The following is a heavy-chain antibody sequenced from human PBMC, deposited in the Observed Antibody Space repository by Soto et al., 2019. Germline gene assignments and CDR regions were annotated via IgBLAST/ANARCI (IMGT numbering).Heavy chain of an antibody. V-gene: IGHV1-2*04. J-gene: IGHJ2*01. CDR3: ARAPGGYGELLNWYFDL. D-gene: IGHD1-26*01. Sequence: ASVKVSCKASGYTFTGYYMHWVRQAPGQGLEWMGWINPNSGGTNYAQKFQGWVTMTRDTSISTAYMELSRLRSDDTAVYYCARAPGGYGELLNWYFDLWGRVTLVTVSS. CDR1: GYTFTGYY. CDR2: INPNSGGT.